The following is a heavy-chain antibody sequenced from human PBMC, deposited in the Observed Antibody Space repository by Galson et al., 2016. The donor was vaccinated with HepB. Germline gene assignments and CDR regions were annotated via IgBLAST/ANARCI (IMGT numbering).Heavy chain of an antibody. V-gene: IGHV3-53*01. CDR3: ARGGNYGYT. D-gene: IGHD1-26*01. CDR2: IYSGGGT. CDR1: GFTVSNNF. Sequence: SLRLSCAASGFTVSNNFMRWVRQAPGKGLEWVSLIYSGGGTHYVDSVKGRFIISRDNSKNTLYLQMNSRRFEDTAVYYCARGGNYGYTWGLGTLVTVSS. J-gene: IGHJ4*02.